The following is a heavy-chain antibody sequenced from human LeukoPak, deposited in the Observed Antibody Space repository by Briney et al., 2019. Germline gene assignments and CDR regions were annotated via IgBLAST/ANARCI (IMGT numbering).Heavy chain of an antibody. CDR2: IYYSGST. Sequence: SETLSLTCTVSGGSIDNYYWSWIRQPPGKGLEWIGYIYYSGSTKYNPSLKSRVTISLDTSKNQFSLQLTSVTAADTAVHYCARGMASMVRGVIILWFDPWGQGTLITVSS. CDR3: ARGMASMVRGVIILWFDP. J-gene: IGHJ5*02. D-gene: IGHD3-10*01. CDR1: GGSIDNYY. V-gene: IGHV4-59*01.